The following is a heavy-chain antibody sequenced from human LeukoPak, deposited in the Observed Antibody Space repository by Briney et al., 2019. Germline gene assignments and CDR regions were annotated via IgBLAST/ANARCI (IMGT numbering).Heavy chain of an antibody. Sequence: PGGSLRLSCAASGFTFSSYAMHWVRQAPGKGLGWVAVISYDGSNKYYADSVKGRFTISRDNSKNTLYLQMNSLRAEDTAVYYCARAPTSIAAGYYFDYWGQGTLVTVSS. V-gene: IGHV3-30-3*01. CDR2: ISYDGSNK. J-gene: IGHJ4*02. D-gene: IGHD6-13*01. CDR1: GFTFSSYA. CDR3: ARAPTSIAAGYYFDY.